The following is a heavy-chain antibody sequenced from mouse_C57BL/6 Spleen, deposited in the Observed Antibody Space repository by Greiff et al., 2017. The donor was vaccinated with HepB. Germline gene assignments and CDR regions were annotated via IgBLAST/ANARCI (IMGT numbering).Heavy chain of an antibody. Sequence: QVQLQQPGAELVRPGSSVKLSCKASGYTFTSYWMDWVKQRPGQGLEWIGNIYPSDSETHYNQKFKDKATLTVDKSSSPAYMQLSSLTYEDSAVYYCARRDDGFAYWGQGTLVTVSA. J-gene: IGHJ3*01. D-gene: IGHD2-14*01. CDR3: ARRDDGFAY. CDR2: IYPSDSET. V-gene: IGHV1-61*01. CDR1: GYTFTSYW.